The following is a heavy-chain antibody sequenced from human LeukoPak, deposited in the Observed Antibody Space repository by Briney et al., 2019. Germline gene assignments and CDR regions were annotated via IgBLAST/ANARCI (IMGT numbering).Heavy chain of an antibody. CDR1: GFTFSSYG. D-gene: IGHD3-3*01. CDR3: ATIFGVVTLDY. J-gene: IGHJ4*02. Sequence: GGSLRLSCAASGFTFSSYGMHWVRQAPGKGLEWVAVIWYDGSNKYYADSVKGRFTISRDNSKNTLYLQMNSLRAEDTAVYYCATIFGVVTLDYWGQGTLVTVSS. V-gene: IGHV3-33*01. CDR2: IWYDGSNK.